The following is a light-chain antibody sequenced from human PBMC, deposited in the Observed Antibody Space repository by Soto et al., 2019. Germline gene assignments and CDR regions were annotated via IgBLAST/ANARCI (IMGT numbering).Light chain of an antibody. V-gene: IGKV1-5*01. CDR2: DAS. J-gene: IGKJ4*01. Sequence: DIQMTQSPSTLSASVGDRVTITCRASQIISSWLAWYQQKPGKAPKLLIYDASSLKSGVPSRFSGSGSGTEFTLTISSLQPDDFATYYCQQYNTYPLTFGGGTKVEIK. CDR1: QIISSW. CDR3: QQYNTYPLT.